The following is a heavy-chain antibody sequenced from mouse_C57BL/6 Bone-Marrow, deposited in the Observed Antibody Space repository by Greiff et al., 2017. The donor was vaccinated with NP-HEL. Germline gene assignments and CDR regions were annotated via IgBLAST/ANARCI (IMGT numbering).Heavy chain of an antibody. CDR3: AREGSYYYGSPYWYFDV. J-gene: IGHJ1*03. CDR1: GFTFSSYG. CDR2: ISSGGSYT. V-gene: IGHV5-6*01. Sequence: EVKLVESGGDLVKPGGSLKLSCAASGFTFSSYGMSWVRQTPDKRLEWVATISSGGSYTYYPDSVKGRFTISRDNAKNTLYLQMSSLKSEDTAMYYCAREGSYYYGSPYWYFDVWGTGTTVTVSS. D-gene: IGHD1-1*01.